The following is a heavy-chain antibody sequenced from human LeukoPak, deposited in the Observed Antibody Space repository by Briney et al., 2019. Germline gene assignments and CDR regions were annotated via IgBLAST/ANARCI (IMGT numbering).Heavy chain of an antibody. CDR2: INPNSGGT. V-gene: IGHV1-2*06. CDR3: ARWRFGGSDHYFDY. CDR1: GYTFTGYY. J-gene: IGHJ4*02. Sequence: ASVKVSCKASGYTFTGYYMHWVRQAPGQGLEWMGRINPNSGGTNYAQKFQGRVTMTRDTSISTAYMELSRLRSDDTAVYYCARWRFGGSDHYFDYWGQGSLVTVSS. D-gene: IGHD3-10*01.